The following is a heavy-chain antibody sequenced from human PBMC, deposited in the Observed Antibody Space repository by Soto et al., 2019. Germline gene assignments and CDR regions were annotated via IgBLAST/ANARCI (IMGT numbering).Heavy chain of an antibody. CDR1: GFTFSTSA. D-gene: IGHD3-16*02. CDR3: VASVFSLDY. V-gene: IGHV3-30*01. CDR2: ISYDGTNE. J-gene: IGHJ4*02. Sequence: HVQLVESGGGVVQPGRSLRLSCAASGFTFSTSAMHWVRQAPGKGLEWVAVISYDGTNEHYEDSVKGRFTVSRDKSRKPLSLQMNSLRPEDTSMYYCVASVFSLDYWGQGSLVTVSS.